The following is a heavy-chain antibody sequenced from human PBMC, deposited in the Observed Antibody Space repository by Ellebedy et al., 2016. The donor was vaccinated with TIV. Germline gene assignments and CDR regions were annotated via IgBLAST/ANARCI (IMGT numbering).Heavy chain of an antibody. CDR1: GFTFSSYS. CDR2: ISSSSSYI. J-gene: IGHJ4*02. CDR3: ARPGGYSGYDQYD. V-gene: IGHV3-21*01. D-gene: IGHD5-12*01. Sequence: GESLKISCAASGFTFSSYSMNWVRQAPGKGLEWVSSISSSSSYIYYADSVKGRFTISRDNAKNSLYLQMNSLRAEDTAVYYCARPGGYSGYDQYDWGQGTLVTVSS.